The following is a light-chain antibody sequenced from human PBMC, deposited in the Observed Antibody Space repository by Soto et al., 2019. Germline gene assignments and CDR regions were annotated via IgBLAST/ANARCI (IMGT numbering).Light chain of an antibody. Sequence: QSALAQPASVSGSPGQSITISCTGTSSDVGGHNYVSWYQHYPGKAPKLMIYEVSNRPSGVSNRFSGSKSGNTASLTISGLQAEDEADYYCSSYTSSSTSYVFGTGTKVIVL. CDR1: SSDVGGHNY. V-gene: IGLV2-14*01. CDR2: EVS. J-gene: IGLJ1*01. CDR3: SSYTSSSTSYV.